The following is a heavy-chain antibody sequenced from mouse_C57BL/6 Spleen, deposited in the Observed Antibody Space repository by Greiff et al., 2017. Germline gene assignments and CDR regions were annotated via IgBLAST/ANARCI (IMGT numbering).Heavy chain of an antibody. D-gene: IGHD2-5*01. CDR1: GFSLTSYG. CDR2: IWSGGST. Sequence: QVQLQQSGPGLVQPSQSLSITCTVSGFSLTSYGVHWVRQSPGKGLEWLGVIWSGGSTDYNAAFISRLSISKDNSKSQVFFKMNSLQADDTAIYYCARGYYSNYVNWYFDVWGTGTTVTVSS. CDR3: ARGYYSNYVNWYFDV. J-gene: IGHJ1*03. V-gene: IGHV2-2*01.